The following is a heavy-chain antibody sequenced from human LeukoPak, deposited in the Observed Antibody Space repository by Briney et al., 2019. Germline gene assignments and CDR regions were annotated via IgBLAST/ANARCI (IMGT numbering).Heavy chain of an antibody. D-gene: IGHD3-22*01. V-gene: IGHV3-21*01. CDR2: ISVRSNYI. J-gene: IGHJ4*02. CDR3: VRLRRNSDTSGYYYYYDF. CDR1: GYTFSSFS. Sequence: GGSLRLSCAASGYTFSSFSINWVRQAPGKGLEWVSSISVRSNYIYYADSVRGRFTISRGDARDSLYLQMNSLRAEDTAVYYCVRLRRNSDTSGYYYYYDFWGQGTLVTVSS.